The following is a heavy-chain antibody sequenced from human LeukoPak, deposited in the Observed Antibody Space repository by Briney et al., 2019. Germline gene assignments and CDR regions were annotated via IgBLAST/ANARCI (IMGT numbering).Heavy chain of an antibody. CDR2: TYYRSKWYD. J-gene: IGHJ5*02. CDR3: ARVDQWPPSGWFDP. CDR1: GDSVSSNSAD. D-gene: IGHD6-19*01. Sequence: SQTLSLTCAISGDSVSSNSADWNWIRQSPSRGLEWLGRTYYRSKWYDDYAVSVRSRVTISPDTSKNQFSLQLSSVAPEDTAVYYCARVDQWPPSGWFDPWGQGIQVTVSS. V-gene: IGHV6-1*01.